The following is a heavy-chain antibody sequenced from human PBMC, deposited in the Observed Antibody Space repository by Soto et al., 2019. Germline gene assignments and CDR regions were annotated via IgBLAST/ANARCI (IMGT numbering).Heavy chain of an antibody. Sequence: GGSLRLSCAASGFTFSSYAMSWVRQAPGKGLEWVSAISGSGGSTYYADSVKGRFIVSRDNSKNTLYLQMNSLRAEDTAVYYCAKDTRRSGSYVYWGQGTLVTVSS. J-gene: IGHJ4*02. CDR1: GFTFSSYA. D-gene: IGHD1-26*01. V-gene: IGHV3-23*01. CDR3: AKDTRRSGSYVY. CDR2: ISGSGGST.